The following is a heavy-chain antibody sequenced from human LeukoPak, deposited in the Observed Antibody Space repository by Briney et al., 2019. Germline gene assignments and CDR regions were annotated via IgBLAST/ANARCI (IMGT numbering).Heavy chain of an antibody. CDR3: ARHGGLYYFDY. Sequence: SETLSLTCAVYGGSFSGYYWSWIRQPPGKGLEWIGEINHSGSTNYNPSLKSRVTISVDTSKNQFSLKLSSVTAADTAVYYCARHGGLYYFDYWGQGTLVTVSS. D-gene: IGHD3-16*01. J-gene: IGHJ4*02. V-gene: IGHV4-34*01. CDR2: INHSGST. CDR1: GGSFSGYY.